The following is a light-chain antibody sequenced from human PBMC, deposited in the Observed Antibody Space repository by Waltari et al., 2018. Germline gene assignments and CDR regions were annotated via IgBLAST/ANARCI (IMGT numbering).Light chain of an antibody. V-gene: IGLV2-8*01. Sequence: QSALTQPPSASGSPGQSVTISCTGTSSDVGGYNYVSWYQQHPGKAPKLMIYEVSERPSGVPVRFSGSKSGNTASLTVSGLQAEDEAAYYCTSHAGSNNHVIFGGGTKLTVL. CDR2: EVS. J-gene: IGLJ2*01. CDR3: TSHAGSNNHVI. CDR1: SSDVGGYNY.